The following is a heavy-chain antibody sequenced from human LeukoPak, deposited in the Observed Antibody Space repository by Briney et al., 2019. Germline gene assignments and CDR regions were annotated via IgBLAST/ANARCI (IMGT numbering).Heavy chain of an antibody. J-gene: IGHJ6*03. V-gene: IGHV1-2*02. CDR3: ARVQWPYYYMDV. D-gene: IGHD6-19*01. CDR2: INPNSGGT. CDR1: GYTFTGYY. Sequence: ASVKVSCKASGYTFTGYYMHWVRRAPGQGLEWMGWINPNSGGTNYAQKFQGRVTMTRDTSISTAYMELSRLRSDDTAVYYCARVQWPYYYMDVWGKGTTVTVSS.